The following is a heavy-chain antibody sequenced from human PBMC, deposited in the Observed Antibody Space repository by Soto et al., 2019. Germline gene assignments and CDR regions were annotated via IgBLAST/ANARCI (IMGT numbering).Heavy chain of an antibody. Sequence: GGSLRLSCAASGFTFSSYGMHWVRQAPGKGLEWVAVISYDGSNKYYADSVKGRFTISRDNSKNTLYLQMNSLRAEDTAVYYCAKDSRNVLRYFDWFVYYGMDVWGQGTTVTVSS. CDR2: ISYDGSNK. J-gene: IGHJ6*02. CDR1: GFTFSSYG. D-gene: IGHD3-9*01. CDR3: AKDSRNVLRYFDWFVYYGMDV. V-gene: IGHV3-30*18.